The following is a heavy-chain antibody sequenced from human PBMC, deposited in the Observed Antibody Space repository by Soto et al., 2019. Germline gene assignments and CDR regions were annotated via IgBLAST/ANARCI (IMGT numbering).Heavy chain of an antibody. V-gene: IGHV1-3*04. CDR2: IHTANGNT. Sequence: ASVKVSCKASGYTFTNNVIHWVRQAPGQRLEWMGWIHTANGNTKYSQKFQARVTLTRDTSASTAYMELSSLRSDDTAVYYCARDPIWTYNCNYARLNYLDPWGQGTLVTVSS. CDR3: ARDPIWTYNCNYARLNYLDP. D-gene: IGHD1-7*01. J-gene: IGHJ5*02. CDR1: GYTFTNNV.